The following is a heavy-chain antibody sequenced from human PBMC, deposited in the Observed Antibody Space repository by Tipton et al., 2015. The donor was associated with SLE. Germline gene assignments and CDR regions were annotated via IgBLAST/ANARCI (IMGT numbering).Heavy chain of an antibody. CDR3: ARDREGDYYGLGV. Sequence: TLSLTCTVSGGSIDISAYYWGWIRQPPGKGLEWIGSVYYNGSTYYNPSLKRRVTIFLDMSKNQFSLKLNSVTAADTAVYYCARDREGDYYGLGVWGRGTTVTVSS. CDR2: VYYNGST. J-gene: IGHJ6*02. D-gene: IGHD3-16*01. V-gene: IGHV4-39*02. CDR1: GGSIDISAYY.